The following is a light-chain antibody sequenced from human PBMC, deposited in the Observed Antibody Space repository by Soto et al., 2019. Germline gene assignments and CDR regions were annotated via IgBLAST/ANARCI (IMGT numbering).Light chain of an antibody. CDR3: QQYNSYSRT. Sequence: DIQMTQSPSTLSASVGDRVTITCRASQSISSWLAWYQQKPGKAPKLLIYKASSLESGVPSRFSGSGSGTEFTLTISSLQPDDFATYYCQQYNSYSRTFGQGIKVDI. V-gene: IGKV1-5*03. CDR1: QSISSW. CDR2: KAS. J-gene: IGKJ1*01.